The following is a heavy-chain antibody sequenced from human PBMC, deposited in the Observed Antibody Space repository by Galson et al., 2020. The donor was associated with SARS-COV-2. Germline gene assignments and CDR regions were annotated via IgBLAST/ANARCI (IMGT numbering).Heavy chain of an antibody. CDR2: IDLDDDK. D-gene: IGHD6-13*01. CDR3: ARYYGYSSSWFLGDGMDV. Sequence: RDSGPTLVKPTQTLTLTCTFPGFSLTTSGMCVSWIRQPPGKSLEWHALIDLDDDKYYNKSLKTRLTNSKDTSKKQLVLTMTNMYPVDTATYYCARYYGYSSSWFLGDGMDVWGQGTTVTVSS. V-gene: IGHV2-70*01. CDR1: GFSLTTSGMC. J-gene: IGHJ6*02.